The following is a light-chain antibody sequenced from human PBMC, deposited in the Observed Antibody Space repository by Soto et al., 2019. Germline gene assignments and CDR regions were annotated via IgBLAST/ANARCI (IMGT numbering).Light chain of an antibody. CDR2: GAS. CDR1: QRVSSSY. V-gene: IGKV3-20*01. J-gene: IGKJ2*01. Sequence: EIVLTQSPGTLYLSPGERATLSCRASQRVSSSYLAWYQQKPGQAPRLLIYGASSRATGIPDRFSGSGSGTDFTLTISRLEPEDFAVYFCQQYGSSPPFTFGQGTKVEI. CDR3: QQYGSSPPFT.